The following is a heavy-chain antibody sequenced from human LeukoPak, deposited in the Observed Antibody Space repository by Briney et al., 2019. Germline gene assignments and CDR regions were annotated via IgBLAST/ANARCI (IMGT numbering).Heavy chain of an antibody. D-gene: IGHD3-10*01. V-gene: IGHV4-4*07. CDR3: AREADHLLYYFYFYMDV. Sequence: PSETLSLTCNVSGGSISNFYWNWIRQPAGKGLEWIGRIYTSGSTNYNPSLKSRVTMSVDTSKNQFSLRLTSVTAADTAVYYCAREADHLLYYFYFYMDVWGKGTTVTVSS. CDR1: GGSISNFY. CDR2: IYTSGST. J-gene: IGHJ6*03.